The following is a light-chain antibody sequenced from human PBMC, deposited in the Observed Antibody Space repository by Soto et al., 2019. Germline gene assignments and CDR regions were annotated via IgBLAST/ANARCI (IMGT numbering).Light chain of an antibody. CDR2: DVS. V-gene: IGLV2-14*03. CDR1: SSDVGGYSY. Sequence: QSVLTQPASVSGSAGQSITISCTGTSSDVGGYSYISWYQHNPGRAPKLMIYDVSNRPSGVSDRFSGSKSGNTASLTISRLQAEDEADYYCSSYTTSSTYVFGSGTKVTVL. J-gene: IGLJ1*01. CDR3: SSYTTSSTYV.